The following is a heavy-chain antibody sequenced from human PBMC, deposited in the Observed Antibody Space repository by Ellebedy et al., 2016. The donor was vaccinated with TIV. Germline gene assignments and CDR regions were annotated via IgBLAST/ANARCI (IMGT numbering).Heavy chain of an antibody. V-gene: IGHV3-23*01. CDR3: AKDRTSGDGYWVFDS. Sequence: PGGSLRLSCAASGFTFRNYALSWVRQAPGKGLEWVSGIVGSGAEKYADSVKGRFTISRDNSKRTVDLQMRSVRAEDTAVYFCAKDRTSGDGYWVFDSWGQGTMVSVSS. CDR1: GFTFRNYA. CDR2: IVGSGA. J-gene: IGHJ4*02. D-gene: IGHD2-21*02.